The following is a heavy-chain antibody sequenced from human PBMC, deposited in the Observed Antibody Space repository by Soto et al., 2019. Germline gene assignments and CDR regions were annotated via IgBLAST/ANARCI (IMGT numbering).Heavy chain of an antibody. J-gene: IGHJ3*02. CDR3: ARAHSPRVDTAMDDAFDI. Sequence: QVQLQESGPGLVKPSQTLSLTCTVSGGSISSGDYYWSWIRQPPGKGLEWIGYIYYSGSTYYNPSLKSRVTISVDTSKNQFSLKLSSVTAADTAVYYCARAHSPRVDTAMDDAFDIWGQGTMVTVSS. D-gene: IGHD5-18*01. V-gene: IGHV4-30-4*01. CDR2: IYYSGST. CDR1: GGSISSGDYY.